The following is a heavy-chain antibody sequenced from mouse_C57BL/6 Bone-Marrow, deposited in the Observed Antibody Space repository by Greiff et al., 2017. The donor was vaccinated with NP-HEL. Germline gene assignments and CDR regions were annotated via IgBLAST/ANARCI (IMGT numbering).Heavy chain of an antibody. J-gene: IGHJ4*01. CDR2: IRNKANGYTT. V-gene: IGHV7-3*01. CDR1: GFTFTDYY. D-gene: IGHD2-3*01. Sequence: EVQVVESGGGLVQPGGSLSLSCAASGFTFTDYYMSWVRQPPGKALEWLGFIRNKANGYTTEYSASVKGRFTISRDNSQSILYLQMNALRAEDSATYYCARWLLRAMDYWGQGTSVTVSS. CDR3: ARWLLRAMDY.